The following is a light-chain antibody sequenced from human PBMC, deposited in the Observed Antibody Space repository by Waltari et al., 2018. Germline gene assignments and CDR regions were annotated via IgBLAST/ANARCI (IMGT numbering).Light chain of an antibody. CDR2: AAS. Sequence: IQMTQSPSPLSASVAEGVTITCRASQSIRGDLNWYQQKPGKAPNLLIYAASSLESGVPSRFSGSGSGTDFTLTISSLQPEDFVTYFCQQSYTTPQTFGQGTKVEIK. V-gene: IGKV1-39*01. CDR1: QSIRGD. J-gene: IGKJ1*01. CDR3: QQSYTTPQT.